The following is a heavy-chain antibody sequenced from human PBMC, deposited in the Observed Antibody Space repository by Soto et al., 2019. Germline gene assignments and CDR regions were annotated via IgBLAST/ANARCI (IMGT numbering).Heavy chain of an antibody. V-gene: IGHV3-30*19. CDR3: ASSPFSALGGSAYFES. Sequence: GGSLRLSCAASVFTFSNYGMHLVRQSPGKGLEWVAVISYDGSNKYYADSVKGRFTISRDNSKNTLYLQMSSLRAEDTGVYYCASSPFSALGGSAYFESWGQGPMVTVSS. D-gene: IGHD3-16*01. CDR2: ISYDGSNK. CDR1: VFTFSNYG. J-gene: IGHJ4*02.